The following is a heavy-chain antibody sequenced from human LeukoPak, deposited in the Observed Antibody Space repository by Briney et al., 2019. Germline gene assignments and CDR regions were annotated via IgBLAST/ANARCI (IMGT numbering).Heavy chain of an antibody. CDR3: ARGDFVWGTYRPPPGSY. CDR2: INPNSGGT. Sequence: ASVKVSCKASGYTFTGYYIHWVRQAPGQGLEWMGWINPNSGGTNYAQKFQGWVTMTRDTSITTAYMELSRLRSDDTAIYYCARGDFVWGTYRPPPGSYWGQGTLVTVSS. CDR1: GYTFTGYY. V-gene: IGHV1-2*04. D-gene: IGHD3-16*02. J-gene: IGHJ4*02.